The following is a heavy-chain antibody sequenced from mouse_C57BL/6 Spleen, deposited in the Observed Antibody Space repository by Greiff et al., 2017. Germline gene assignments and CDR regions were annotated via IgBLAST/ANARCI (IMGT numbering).Heavy chain of an antibody. Sequence: QVQLQQPGAELVKPGASVKLSCKASGYTFTSYWMHWVKQRPGQGLEWIGMIHPNSGSTNYNEKFKSKATLTIDKSSSTAYMQRSSLTSEDSAVYYCARGYDYPFDYWGQGTTLTVSS. D-gene: IGHD2-4*01. CDR2: IHPNSGST. CDR1: GYTFTSYW. V-gene: IGHV1-64*01. CDR3: ARGYDYPFDY. J-gene: IGHJ2*01.